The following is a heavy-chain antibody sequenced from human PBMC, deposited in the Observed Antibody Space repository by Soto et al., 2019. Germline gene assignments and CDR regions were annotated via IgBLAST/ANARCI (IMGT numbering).Heavy chain of an antibody. CDR2: ISSSSSYI. J-gene: IGHJ4*02. CDR3: ARDHQWEPYYFDY. CDR1: GFTFSSYS. Sequence: EVQLVESGGGLVKPGGPLRLSCAASGFTFSSYSMNWVRQAPGKGLEWVSSISSSSSYIYYADSVKGRFTISRDNAKNSLYLQMNSLRAEDTAVYYCARDHQWEPYYFDYWGQGTLVTVSS. D-gene: IGHD1-26*01. V-gene: IGHV3-21*01.